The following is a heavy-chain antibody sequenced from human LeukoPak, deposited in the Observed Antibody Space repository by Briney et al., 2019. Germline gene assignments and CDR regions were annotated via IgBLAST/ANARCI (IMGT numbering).Heavy chain of an antibody. CDR2: IYTSGST. CDR1: GGSISSYY. J-gene: IGHJ5*02. CDR3: ARGGRYYDILTGYNHNWFDP. D-gene: IGHD3-9*01. V-gene: IGHV4-4*07. Sequence: SKTLSLTCTVSGGSISSYYWSWIRQPAGKGLEWIGRIYTSGSTNYSPSLKSRVTMSVDTSKNQFSLKLSSVTAADTAVYYCARGGRYYDILTGYNHNWFDPWGQGTLVTVSS.